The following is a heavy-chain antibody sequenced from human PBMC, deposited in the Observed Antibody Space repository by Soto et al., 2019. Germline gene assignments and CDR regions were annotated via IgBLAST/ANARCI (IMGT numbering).Heavy chain of an antibody. CDR3: ATGRLDAFDI. V-gene: IGHV1-24*01. CDR1: GGTFSSYA. Sequence: ASVKVSCKASGGTFSSYAISWVRQAPGQGLEWMGGFDPEDGETIYAQKFQGRVTMTEDTSTDTAYMELSSLRSEDTAVYYCATGRLDAFDIWGQGTMVTVSS. CDR2: FDPEDGET. J-gene: IGHJ3*02.